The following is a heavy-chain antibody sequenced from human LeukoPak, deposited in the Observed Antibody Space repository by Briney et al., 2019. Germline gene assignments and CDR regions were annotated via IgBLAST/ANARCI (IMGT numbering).Heavy chain of an antibody. CDR1: GYTFTSYD. V-gene: IGHV1-8*01. Sequence: GASVKVSCKASGYTFTSYDINWVRQATGQGLERMGWMNSNSGNTGYAQKFQGRVTMTRNTSISTAYMELSSLRSEDTAVYYCARADWDDAFDIWGQGTMVTVSS. CDR3: ARADWDDAFDI. CDR2: MNSNSGNT. J-gene: IGHJ3*02. D-gene: IGHD1-26*01.